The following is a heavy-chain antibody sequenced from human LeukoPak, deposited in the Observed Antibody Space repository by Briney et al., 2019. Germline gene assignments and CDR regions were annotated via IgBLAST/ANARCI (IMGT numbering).Heavy chain of an antibody. CDR3: ARKALPGNWFDP. CDR1: GDSISTYY. CDR2: IFTSGST. J-gene: IGHJ5*02. Sequence: SETLSLTCTVSGDSISTYYWSWIRQPAGKGLEWIGRIFTSGSTNYNPSLKSRVTMSLDTSKNQFSLKLSSVTAADTAVYYCARKALPGNWFDPWGQGALATVSS. V-gene: IGHV4-4*07.